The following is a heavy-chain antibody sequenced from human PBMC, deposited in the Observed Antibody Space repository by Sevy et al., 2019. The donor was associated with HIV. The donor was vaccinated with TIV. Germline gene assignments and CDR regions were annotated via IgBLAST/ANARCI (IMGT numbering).Heavy chain of an antibody. CDR2: ISYDGSKK. D-gene: IGHD5-18*01. Sequence: GGSLRLSCAASGFTFSSYAMHWVRQAPGKGLQWVAVISYDGSKKFYADSVKGRFTISRDNSKNTTYLQMKSLRPEDNAGYYCAIGPRWHGYTYDWEVDYWGQGTLVTVSS. CDR3: AIGPRWHGYTYDWEVDY. CDR1: GFTFSSYA. J-gene: IGHJ4*02. V-gene: IGHV3-30-3*01.